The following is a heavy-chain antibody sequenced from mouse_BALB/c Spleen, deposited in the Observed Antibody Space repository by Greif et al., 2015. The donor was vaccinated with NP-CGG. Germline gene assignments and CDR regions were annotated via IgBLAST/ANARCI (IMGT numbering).Heavy chain of an antibody. CDR2: ISSGSSTI. Sequence: EVKLVESGGGLVQPGGSRKLSCAASGFTFSSFGMHWVRQAPEKGLEWVAYISSGSSTIYYADTVKGRFTISRDNPKNTLFLQMTSLRSEDTAMYYCARQGFGYAMDYWGQGTSVTVSS. D-gene: IGHD3-3*01. V-gene: IGHV5-17*02. J-gene: IGHJ4*01. CDR1: GFTFSSFG. CDR3: ARQGFGYAMDY.